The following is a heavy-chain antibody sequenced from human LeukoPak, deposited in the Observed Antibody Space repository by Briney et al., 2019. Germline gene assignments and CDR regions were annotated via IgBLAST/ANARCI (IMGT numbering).Heavy chain of an antibody. Sequence: GGSLRLSCAASGFTFSSYSMNWVRQAPGKGLEWVSSISSSSSYIYYADSVKGRFTISRDNAKNSLHLQMNSLRAEDTAVYYCARAIGYYDSSSLYYYYGMDVWGQGTTVTVSS. CDR2: ISSSSSYI. J-gene: IGHJ6*02. CDR3: ARAIGYYDSSSLYYYYGMDV. D-gene: IGHD3-22*01. V-gene: IGHV3-21*01. CDR1: GFTFSSYS.